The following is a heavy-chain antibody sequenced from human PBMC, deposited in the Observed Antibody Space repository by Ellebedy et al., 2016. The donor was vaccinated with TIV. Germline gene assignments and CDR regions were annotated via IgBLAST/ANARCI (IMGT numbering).Heavy chain of an antibody. J-gene: IGHJ3*02. V-gene: IGHV3-30*18. CDR3: AKDFRPFSSSWSKGAFDI. CDR2: ISYDGSNK. CDR1: GFTFSSYG. D-gene: IGHD6-13*01. Sequence: GGSLRLSXAASGFTFSSYGMHWVRQAPGKGLEWVAVISYDGSNKYYADSVKGRFTISRDNSKNTLYLQMNSLRAEDTAVYYCAKDFRPFSSSWSKGAFDIWGQGTMVTVSS.